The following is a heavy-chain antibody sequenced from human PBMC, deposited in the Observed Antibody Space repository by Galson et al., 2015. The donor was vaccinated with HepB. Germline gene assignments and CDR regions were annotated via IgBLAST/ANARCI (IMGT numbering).Heavy chain of an antibody. J-gene: IGHJ4*02. CDR2: IWYDGTNK. V-gene: IGHV3-33*06. Sequence: SLRLSCAASGFTFSTYGMHWVRQAPGKGLEWVSFIWYDGTNKYYADSVRGRFTISRDNSKNTLYLQMNSLRAEDTAVYYCAKDRQVYCGGDCPFDYWGQGTLVTVSS. D-gene: IGHD2-21*02. CDR1: GFTFSTYG. CDR3: AKDRQVYCGGDCPFDY.